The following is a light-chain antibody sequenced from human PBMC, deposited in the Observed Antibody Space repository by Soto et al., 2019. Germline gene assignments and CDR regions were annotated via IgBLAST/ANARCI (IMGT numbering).Light chain of an antibody. J-gene: IGLJ1*01. CDR2: EVA. Sequence: QSALTQPASVSGSPGQSTTISCTGTSSDVGGYNYVSWYQHHPGKAPKLIIYEVANRPSGVSDRFSGSKSGNTASLTISRLQAEDEADYHCTSYTINTALVFGTGAKVTVL. V-gene: IGLV2-14*01. CDR3: TSYTINTALV. CDR1: SSDVGGYNY.